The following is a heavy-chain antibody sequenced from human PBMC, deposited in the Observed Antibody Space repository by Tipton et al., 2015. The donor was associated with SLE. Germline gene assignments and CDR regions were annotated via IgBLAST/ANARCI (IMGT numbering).Heavy chain of an antibody. CDR2: IYTSGST. J-gene: IGHJ4*02. Sequence: TLSLTCTVSGGPISSGSYYWSWIRQPAGKGLEWIGRIYTSGSTNYNPSLKSRVTISVDTSKNQFSLKLSSVTAADTAVYYCAREGVHFWSGYGSFDYWGQGALVTVSS. D-gene: IGHD3-3*02. V-gene: IGHV4-61*02. CDR1: GGPISSGSYY. CDR3: AREGVHFWSGYGSFDY.